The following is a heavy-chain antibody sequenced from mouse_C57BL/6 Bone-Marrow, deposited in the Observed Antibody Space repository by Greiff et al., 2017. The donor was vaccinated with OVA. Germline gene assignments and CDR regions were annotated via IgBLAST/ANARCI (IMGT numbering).Heavy chain of an antibody. CDR3: AYTVVAPMDY. V-gene: IGHV5-17*01. CDR2: ISSGSSTI. CDR1: GFTFSDYG. J-gene: IGHJ4*01. Sequence: DVQLVESGGGLVKPGGSLKLSCAASGFTFSDYGMHWVRQAPEKGLEWVAYISSGSSTIYYADTVKGRFTISRDNAKNTLFLQMTSLRSEDTAMYYCAYTVVAPMDYWGQGTSVTVSS. D-gene: IGHD1-1*01.